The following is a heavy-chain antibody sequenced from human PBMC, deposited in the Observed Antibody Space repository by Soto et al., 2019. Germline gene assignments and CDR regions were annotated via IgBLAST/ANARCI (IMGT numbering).Heavy chain of an antibody. CDR2: ISGSGGST. Sequence: EVQLLESGGGLVQPGGSLRLSCAASGFTFSSYAMSLVRQAPGKGLKWVSAISGSGGSTYYADSVKGRFTSSRDNSRNTLYVQVNTLSAEDTAVYYCAKDPGYSINCFAPWCDGTLVTVS. V-gene: IGHV3-23*01. D-gene: IGHD3-3*02. J-gene: IGHJ5*02. CDR1: GFTFSSYA. CDR3: AKDPGYSINCFAP.